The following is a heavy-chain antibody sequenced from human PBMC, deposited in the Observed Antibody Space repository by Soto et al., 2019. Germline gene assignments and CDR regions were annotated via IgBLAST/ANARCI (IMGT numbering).Heavy chain of an antibody. D-gene: IGHD5-12*01. Sequence: SETLSLTCAVSGGSISSSNWWSWVRQPPGKGLEWIGEIYHSGSTNYNPSLKSRVTISVDKSKNQFSLKLSSVTAADTAVYYCAKRYSGYDDAFDIWGQGTTVTVSS. CDR3: AKRYSGYDDAFDI. CDR2: IYHSGST. J-gene: IGHJ3*02. V-gene: IGHV4-4*02. CDR1: GGSISSSNW.